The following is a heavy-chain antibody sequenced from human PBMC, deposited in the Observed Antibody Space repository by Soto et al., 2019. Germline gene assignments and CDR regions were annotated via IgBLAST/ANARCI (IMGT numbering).Heavy chain of an antibody. Sequence: PSETLSLTCAVYGGSFSGYYWSWIRQPPGKGLEWIGEINHSGSTNYNPSLKSRVTISVDTSKNQFSLKLSSVTAADTAVYYCGRGYSSSTRYNWFDPWGQGTLVTVSS. V-gene: IGHV4-34*01. CDR1: GGSFSGYY. D-gene: IGHD6-6*01. CDR2: INHSGST. CDR3: GRGYSSSTRYNWFDP. J-gene: IGHJ5*02.